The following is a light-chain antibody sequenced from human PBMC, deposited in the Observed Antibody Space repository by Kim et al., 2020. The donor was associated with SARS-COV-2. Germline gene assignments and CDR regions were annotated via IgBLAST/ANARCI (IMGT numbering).Light chain of an antibody. J-gene: IGKJ1*01. CDR3: QQYYSTRT. CDR2: WAS. V-gene: IGKV4-1*01. CDR1: QSVLYSSNNKNY. Sequence: DIVMTQSPDSLAVSLGERATINCKSSQSVLYSSNNKNYLAWYQQKPGQPPKLLIYWASTRESGVPDRFSGSGSGTDFTLTISSLQAEDVAVYYCQQYYSTRTFGQGTKADIK.